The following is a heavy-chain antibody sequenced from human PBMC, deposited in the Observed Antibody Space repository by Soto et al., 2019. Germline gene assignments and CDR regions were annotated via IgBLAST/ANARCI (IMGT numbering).Heavy chain of an antibody. CDR1: GGSVSNGDYY. Sequence: PSETLSLTCTVSGGSVSNGDYYWSWIRQPPGKGLEWIGYIFYSGSAYYNPSLKSRVTISVDTSKNQFSLKLSSVTAADTAVYYCARSHYYDSSGYPLGYWGQGTLVTVSS. CDR3: ARSHYYDSSGYPLGY. CDR2: IFYSGSA. J-gene: IGHJ4*02. V-gene: IGHV4-30-4*01. D-gene: IGHD3-22*01.